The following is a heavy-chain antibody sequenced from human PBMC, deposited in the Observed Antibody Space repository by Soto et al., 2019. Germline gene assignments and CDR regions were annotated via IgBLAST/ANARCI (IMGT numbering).Heavy chain of an antibody. Sequence: PSETLSLTCAVYGGSFSGYYWSWIRQPPGKGLEWIGEINHSGSTNYNPSLKSRVTISVDTSKNQFSLKLSSVTAADTAVYYCARERVGSGYDPNLDYWGKGTAVTVSS. V-gene: IGHV4-34*01. D-gene: IGHD5-12*01. CDR1: GGSFSGYY. CDR2: INHSGST. CDR3: ARERVGSGYDPNLDY. J-gene: IGHJ4*02.